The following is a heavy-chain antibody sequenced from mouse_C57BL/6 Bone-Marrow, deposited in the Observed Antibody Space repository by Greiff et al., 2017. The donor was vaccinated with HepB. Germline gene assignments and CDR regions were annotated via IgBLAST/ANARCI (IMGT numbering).Heavy chain of an antibody. V-gene: IGHV1-18*01. CDR1: GYTFTDYN. D-gene: IGHD1-1*01. J-gene: IGHJ1*03. CDR3: ARSAYYGSRYCYFDV. Sequence: VQLKESGPELVKPGASVKIPCKASGYTFTDYNMDWVKQSHGKSLEWIGDINPNNGGTIYNQKFKGKATLTVDKSSSTAYMELRSLTSEDTAVYYCARSAYYGSRYCYFDVWGTGTTVTVSS. CDR2: INPNNGGT.